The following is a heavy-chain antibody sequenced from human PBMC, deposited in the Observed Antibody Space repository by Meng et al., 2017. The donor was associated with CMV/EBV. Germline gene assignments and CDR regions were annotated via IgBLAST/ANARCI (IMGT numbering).Heavy chain of an antibody. J-gene: IGHJ6*02. CDR1: GFTFSSYE. CDR2: ISSSGSTI. CDR3: ARALIAVAGSWDYYYGMDV. D-gene: IGHD6-19*01. Sequence: GESLKISCAASGFTFSSYEMNWVRQAPGKGLEWVSYISSSGSTIYYADSVKGRFNISRDNAKNSLYLQMNSLRAEDTAVYYCARALIAVAGSWDYYYGMDVWGQGTTVTVSS. V-gene: IGHV3-48*03.